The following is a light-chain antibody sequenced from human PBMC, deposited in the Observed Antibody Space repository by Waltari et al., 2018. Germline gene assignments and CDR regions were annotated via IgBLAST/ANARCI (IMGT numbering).Light chain of an antibody. CDR1: QSVNSIY. V-gene: IGKV3D-20*01. Sequence: IVLTQSPATLSLSPGERATLSCGASQSVNSIYIAWYQQKPGLAPRLLMYDSSNRATGVPDRFSGSGCGTDFTLTISRLEPEDSAVYYCQLYGFSPGTFGQGTTVEIK. J-gene: IGKJ1*01. CDR2: DSS. CDR3: QLYGFSPGT.